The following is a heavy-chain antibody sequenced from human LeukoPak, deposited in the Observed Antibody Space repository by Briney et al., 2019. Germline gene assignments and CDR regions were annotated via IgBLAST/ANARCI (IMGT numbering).Heavy chain of an antibody. CDR3: AREHTYSSSWWLWFNP. V-gene: IGHV3-74*01. CDR1: GFIFSSYW. CDR2: INTDGTST. D-gene: IGHD6-13*01. J-gene: IGHJ5*02. Sequence: PGGSLRLSCAASGFIFSSYWMHWVRQAPGRGLVWVSRINTDGTSTSYADSVKGRFTISRDNAKNTLSLQMNSLRAEDTAVYYCAREHTYSSSWWLWFNPWGQGTLVTVSS.